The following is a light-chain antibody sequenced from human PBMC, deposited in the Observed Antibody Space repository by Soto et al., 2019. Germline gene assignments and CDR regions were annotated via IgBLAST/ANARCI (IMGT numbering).Light chain of an antibody. J-gene: IGKJ5*01. CDR1: ESISSH. CDR3: QQYHKWPMT. CDR2: DSS. V-gene: IGKV3-15*01. Sequence: IVLAQSPCTLSVSRGDRVTLSCRARESISSHLAWYQQKPGQAPRLLIYDSSTRATGIPAGFSGSASGTEFTLTISSLQSEDFAVYYCQQYHKWPMTFGQGTRVEIK.